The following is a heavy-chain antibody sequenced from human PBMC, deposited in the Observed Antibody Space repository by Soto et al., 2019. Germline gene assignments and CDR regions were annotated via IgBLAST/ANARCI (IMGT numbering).Heavy chain of an antibody. CDR1: GGTFSSYT. Sequence: ASVKVSCKASGGTFSSYTISWVRQAPGQGLEWMGRIIPILGIANYAQKFQGRVTITADKSTSTAYMELSSLRSEDTAVYYCHFEGCSGGSCSHSYYYYYYMDVWGKGTTVTVSS. CDR3: HFEGCSGGSCSHSYYYYYYMDV. CDR2: IIPILGIA. D-gene: IGHD2-15*01. J-gene: IGHJ6*03. V-gene: IGHV1-69*02.